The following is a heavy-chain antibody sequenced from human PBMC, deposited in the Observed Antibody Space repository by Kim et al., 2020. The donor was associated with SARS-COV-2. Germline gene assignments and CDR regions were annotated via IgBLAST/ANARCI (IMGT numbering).Heavy chain of an antibody. D-gene: IGHD3-10*01. CDR2: ISGSGENT. Sequence: GGSLRLSCAASGFTFSSYAMSWVRQAPGKGLEWVSVISGSGENTYYADSGKGRFTISRDNSKNTVYLQMDSLRADDMAVYYCARDWFEDYWGQGILVTVSS. CDR1: GFTFSSYA. CDR3: ARDWFEDY. J-gene: IGHJ4*02. V-gene: IGHV3-23*01.